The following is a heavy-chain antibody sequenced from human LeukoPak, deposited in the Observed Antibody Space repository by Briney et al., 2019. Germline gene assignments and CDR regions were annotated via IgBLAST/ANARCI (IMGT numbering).Heavy chain of an antibody. V-gene: IGHV4-39*07. D-gene: IGHD6-13*01. CDR2: IYYSGST. CDR3: ARVFSSSWPYYYYYYMDV. J-gene: IGHJ6*03. Sequence: SETLSPTCTVSGGSISSSSYYWGWIRQPPGKGLEWIGSIYYSGSTYYNPSLKSRVTISVDTSKNQFSLKLSSVTAADTAVYYCARVFSSSWPYYYYYYMDVWGKGTTVTVSS. CDR1: GGSISSSSYY.